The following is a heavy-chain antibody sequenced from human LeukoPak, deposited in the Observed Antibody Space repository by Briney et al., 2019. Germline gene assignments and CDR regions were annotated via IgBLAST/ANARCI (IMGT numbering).Heavy chain of an antibody. CDR2: INPSGGST. CDR1: GYTFTSYY. V-gene: IGHV1-46*01. Sequence: VASVKVSCKASGYTFTSYYMHWVRQAPGQGLEWMGIINPSGGSTSYAQKFRGRVTMTRDTSTSTVYMELSSLRSEDTAVYYCASEEYYYDSSGSEYFQHWGQGTLVTVSS. CDR3: ASEEYYYDSSGSEYFQH. J-gene: IGHJ1*01. D-gene: IGHD3-22*01.